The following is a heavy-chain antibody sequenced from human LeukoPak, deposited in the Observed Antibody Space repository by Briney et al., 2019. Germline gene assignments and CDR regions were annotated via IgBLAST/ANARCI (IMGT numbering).Heavy chain of an antibody. CDR3: TKDLGTEYNIFDY. CDR2: VRYGGNIK. V-gene: IGHV3-30*02. Sequence: PGGSLRLSCAASEFTFSAYAMHWIRQAPGRGLEWVAFVRYGGNIKYYADSVKGRFTISRDNSKNTLYLQMNSLRPVDTAVYYCTKDLGTEYNIFDYWGQGTLVTVSS. D-gene: IGHD3-9*01. J-gene: IGHJ4*02. CDR1: EFTFSAYA.